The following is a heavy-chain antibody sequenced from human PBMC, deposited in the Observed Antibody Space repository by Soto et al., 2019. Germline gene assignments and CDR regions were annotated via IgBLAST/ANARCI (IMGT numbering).Heavy chain of an antibody. D-gene: IGHD3-9*01. V-gene: IGHV2-5*02. CDR1: GLSLSSSGVG. CDR2: IYWDDDK. Sequence: QITLKESGPTLVIPTQTLTLTCTFSGLSLSSSGVGVGWIRQPPGKALEWLALIYWDDDKRYSPSLKSRLTINTHTSNTQVVLTMTKMDPVDTATYYCALSTPDGILTGYPFDYWGQGTLVTVSS. CDR3: ALSTPDGILTGYPFDY. J-gene: IGHJ4*02.